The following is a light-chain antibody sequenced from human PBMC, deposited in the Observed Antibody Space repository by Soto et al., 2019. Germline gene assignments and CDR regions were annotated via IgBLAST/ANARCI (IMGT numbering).Light chain of an antibody. J-gene: IGLJ1*01. CDR2: DVS. Sequence: QSALTQPASVSGSPGQSITISCTGTSSDVGGYNYVSWYQQHPGKAPKLMIYDVSNRPSGVSNRFSGSKSGNTASLTISGLQAEDEADYYGSSYTRSSTNNNVFGTGTKLTVL. CDR1: SSDVGGYNY. CDR3: SSYTRSSTNNNV. V-gene: IGLV2-14*01.